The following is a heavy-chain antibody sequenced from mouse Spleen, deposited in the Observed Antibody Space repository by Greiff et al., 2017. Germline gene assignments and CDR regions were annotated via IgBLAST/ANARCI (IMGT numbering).Heavy chain of an antibody. CDR2: IYPGGGDT. CDR3: ARIGLGGFAY. D-gene: IGHD3-3*01. V-gene: IGHV1-82*01. CDR1: GYAFSSSW. J-gene: IGHJ3*01. Sequence: VQLQQSGPGLVKPGASVKLSCKASGYAFSSSWMNWVRQRPGKGLEWVGRIYPGGGDTNYTGKFKGRATLTADKSSSTAYMQLSSLTSEDSAVYFCARIGLGGFAYWGQGTLVTVSA.